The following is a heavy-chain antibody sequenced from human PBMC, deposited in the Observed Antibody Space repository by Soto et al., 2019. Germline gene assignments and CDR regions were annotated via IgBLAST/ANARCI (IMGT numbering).Heavy chain of an antibody. CDR3: AKDGGGGYGDP. Sequence: EVQLLESGGGLVQPGGSLRLSCVASGFPFSKFAMTWFRQAPGKGLECVSSIGSSGVNTRYADSVRGRFTVSRDNSESTLYLHINTLRAEDTAVYYCAKDGGGGYGDPWGQGTLVTVSS. D-gene: IGHD4-17*01. J-gene: IGHJ5*02. CDR1: GFPFSKFA. V-gene: IGHV3-23*01. CDR2: IGSSGVNT.